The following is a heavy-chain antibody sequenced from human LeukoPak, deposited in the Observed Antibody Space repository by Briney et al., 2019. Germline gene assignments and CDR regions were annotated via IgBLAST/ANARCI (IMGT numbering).Heavy chain of an antibody. D-gene: IGHD6-13*01. CDR3: AREEYSSDWYGHDS. CDR1: GGSFSGYY. V-gene: IGHV4-34*01. Sequence: SETLSLTCAVYGGSFSGYYWSWIRQPPGKGLEWIGEINHSGSTNYNPSLKSRVTISVDTSKNQFSLKLSSVTAADTAFYYCAREEYSSDWYGHDSWGQGTLVTVSS. J-gene: IGHJ4*02. CDR2: INHSGST.